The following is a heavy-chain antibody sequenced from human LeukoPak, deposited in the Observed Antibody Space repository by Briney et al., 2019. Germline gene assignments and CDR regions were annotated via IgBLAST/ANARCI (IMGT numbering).Heavy chain of an antibody. J-gene: IGHJ5*02. D-gene: IGHD6-19*01. CDR1: DGSINSYS. Sequence: SETLSLTCSVSDGSINSYSWSWIRQPPGKGLEWIGYIYHSGSTYYNPSLKSRVTISVDRSKNQFSLKLSSVTAADTAVYYCARTRAVGNWFDPWGQGTLVTVSS. CDR2: IYHSGST. CDR3: ARTRAVGNWFDP. V-gene: IGHV4-30-2*01.